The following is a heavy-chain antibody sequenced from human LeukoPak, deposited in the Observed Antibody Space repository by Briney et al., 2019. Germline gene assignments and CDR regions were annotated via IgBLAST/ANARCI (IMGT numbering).Heavy chain of an antibody. J-gene: IGHJ4*02. V-gene: IGHV3-23*01. D-gene: IGHD1-7*01. Sequence: PGGSLRLSCAASGFTFSSSAMSWVRQAPGKGLEWVSAISNNGGYTYCADSVQGRFTISRDNSKSTLCLQMNSLRAEDTAVYYCARDGGTTTNHYYFDYWGQGTLVTVSS. CDR2: ISNNGGYT. CDR1: GFTFSSSA. CDR3: ARDGGTTTNHYYFDY.